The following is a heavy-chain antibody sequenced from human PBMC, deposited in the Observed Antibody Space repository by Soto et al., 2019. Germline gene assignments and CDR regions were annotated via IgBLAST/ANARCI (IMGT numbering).Heavy chain of an antibody. V-gene: IGHV1-24*01. CDR1: GYTLTELS. Sequence: ASVKVSCKVSGYTLTELSMHWVRQAPGKGLEWMGGFDPEDADTIYAQKFQGRVTMTEDTSTDTAYMELSNLRSEDTAVYYCATLKLDSGRSRKYFDYHDYWHTGPLVTVSS. CDR3: ATLKLDSGRSRKYFDYHDY. J-gene: IGHJ4*02. D-gene: IGHD3-10*01. CDR2: FDPEDADT.